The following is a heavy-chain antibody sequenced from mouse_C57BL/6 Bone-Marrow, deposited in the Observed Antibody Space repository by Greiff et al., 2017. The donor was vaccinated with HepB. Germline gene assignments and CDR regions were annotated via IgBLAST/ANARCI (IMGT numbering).Heavy chain of an antibody. CDR3: VSLYYDYEDAMDY. Sequence: EVQLVESGGGLVQPKGSLKLSCAASGFSFNTYAMNWVRQSPGKGLEWVARIRSKSNNYATYYADSVKARFTISRDDSESMLYLQMNNLKTEDTAMYYCVSLYYDYEDAMDYWGQGTSATVSS. D-gene: IGHD2-4*01. CDR2: IRSKSNNYAT. J-gene: IGHJ4*01. V-gene: IGHV10-1*01. CDR1: GFSFNTYA.